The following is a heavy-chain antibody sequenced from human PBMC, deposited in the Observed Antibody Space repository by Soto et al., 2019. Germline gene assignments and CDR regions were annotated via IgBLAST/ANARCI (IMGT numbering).Heavy chain of an antibody. J-gene: IGHJ4*02. D-gene: IGHD4-17*01. CDR2: YSYSGRY. Sequence: SETLSLTCTVSAASIITDNSFWDWIRQSPWRGLELIGSYSYSGRYDDKPSRQSRVTIAIAATKDQFSLRLTTVAAADAAFYYCARRRASDYGCNHHPYYFDWWGQGALVTVSS. CDR1: AASIITDNSF. CDR3: ARRRASDYGCNHHPYYFDW. V-gene: IGHV4-39*01.